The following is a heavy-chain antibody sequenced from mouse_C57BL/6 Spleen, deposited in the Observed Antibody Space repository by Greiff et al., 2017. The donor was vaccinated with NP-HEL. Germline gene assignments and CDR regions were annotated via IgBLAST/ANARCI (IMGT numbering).Heavy chain of an antibody. CDR2: LWRGGST. V-gene: IGHV2-5*01. CDR1: GFSLTSYG. J-gene: IGHJ2*01. Sequence: VKLQQSGPGLVQPSQSLSITCPVSGFSLTSYGVHWVRQSPGKGLELLGVLWRGGSTESHAAFMSRLSITKDHSKIQVFFKMNSLQADDTAIYYCAKNVNKLGFFDYWGQGTTLTVSS. D-gene: IGHD4-1*01. CDR3: AKNVNKLGFFDY.